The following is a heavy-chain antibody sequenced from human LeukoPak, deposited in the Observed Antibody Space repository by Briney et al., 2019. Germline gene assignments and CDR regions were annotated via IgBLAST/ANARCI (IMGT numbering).Heavy chain of an antibody. J-gene: IGHJ6*02. D-gene: IGHD6-19*01. CDR3: AIMQQRLYYYYGMDV. Sequence: ASVKVSCKASGYTFTSYGISWVRQAPGQGLEWMGWISAYNGNTNYAQKLQGRVTMTTDTSTSTAYMELRSLRSDDTAVYYCAIMQQRLYYYYGMDVWGQGTTVTVSS. CDR1: GYTFTSYG. V-gene: IGHV1-18*01. CDR2: ISAYNGNT.